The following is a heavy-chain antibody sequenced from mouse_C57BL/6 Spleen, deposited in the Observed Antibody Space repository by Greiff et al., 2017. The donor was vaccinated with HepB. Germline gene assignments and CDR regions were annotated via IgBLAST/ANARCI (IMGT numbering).Heavy chain of an antibody. D-gene: IGHD2-1*01. Sequence: EVNVVESEGGLVQPGSSMKLSCTASGFTFSDYYMAWVRQVPEKGLEWVANINYDGSSTYYLDSLKSRFIISRDNAKNILYPQMSSLKSEDTATYYCAREGNHFFDYWGQGTTLTVSS. CDR1: GFTFSDYY. J-gene: IGHJ2*01. V-gene: IGHV5-16*01. CDR2: INYDGSST. CDR3: AREGNHFFDY.